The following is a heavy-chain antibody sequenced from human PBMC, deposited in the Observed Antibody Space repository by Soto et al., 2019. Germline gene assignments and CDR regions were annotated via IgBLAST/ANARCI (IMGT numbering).Heavy chain of an antibody. D-gene: IGHD1-7*01. Sequence: EVQLVESGGGLVQPGRSLRLSCAASGFTCDDYAMHWVRQAPGKGLEWVSGSSWNSGYIGYADPVKGRFTISRDNAKNSLYLQMNSLRAEDTALYYCAKDGVSYNWNYASYFDYWGQGTLVTVSS. V-gene: IGHV3-9*01. CDR2: SSWNSGYI. J-gene: IGHJ4*02. CDR1: GFTCDDYA. CDR3: AKDGVSYNWNYASYFDY.